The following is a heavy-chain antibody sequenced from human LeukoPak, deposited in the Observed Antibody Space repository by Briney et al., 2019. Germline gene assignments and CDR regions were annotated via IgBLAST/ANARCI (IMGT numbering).Heavy chain of an antibody. CDR1: GFTFSAYS. D-gene: IGHD5-24*01. J-gene: IGHJ4*02. Sequence: PGGSLRLSCAASGFTFSAYSMNWVRQAPGKGLEWVSYISSSGSTIYYADSVKGRFTISRDNAKNSLYLQMNSLRAEDTAVYYCARARDGYNAIDYWGQGTLVTVSS. V-gene: IGHV3-48*04. CDR2: ISSSGSTI. CDR3: ARARDGYNAIDY.